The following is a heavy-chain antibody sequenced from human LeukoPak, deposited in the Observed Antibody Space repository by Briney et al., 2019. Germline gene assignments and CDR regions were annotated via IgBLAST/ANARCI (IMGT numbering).Heavy chain of an antibody. J-gene: IGHJ6*03. D-gene: IGHD6-13*01. CDR3: ARGGSSWPNYYYYTDV. Sequence: SETLSLTCTVSGGSISSYYWSWVRQPAGKGLEWIGRIYTSGSNNYNPSLKSRVTMSVDTSKTQFSLKLSSVTAADTAVYYCARGGSSWPNYYYYTDVWGKGTTVTVSS. CDR2: IYTSGSN. CDR1: GGSISSYY. V-gene: IGHV4-4*07.